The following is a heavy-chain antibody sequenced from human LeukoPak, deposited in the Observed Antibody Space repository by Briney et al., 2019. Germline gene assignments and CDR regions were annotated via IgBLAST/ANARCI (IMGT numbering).Heavy chain of an antibody. CDR2: IYSGGST. CDR3: ARGTVWRLGSYGLDV. J-gene: IGHJ6*02. CDR1: GFTVSSKY. Sequence: PGGSLRLSCVASGFTVSSKYMRWVRQAPGKGLEWVSVIYSGGSTYYGESVKGRFTISRDNSKNTVYLQMNALRAEDSAVYYCARGTVWRLGSYGLDVWGQGTTVTVSS. D-gene: IGHD3-16*01. V-gene: IGHV3-53*01.